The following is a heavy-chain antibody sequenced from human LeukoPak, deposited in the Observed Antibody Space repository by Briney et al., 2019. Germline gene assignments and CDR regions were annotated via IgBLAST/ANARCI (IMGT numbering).Heavy chain of an antibody. J-gene: IGHJ5*02. CDR1: GYTFTGYY. Sequence: GASVKVSCKASGYTFTGYYMHWVRQAPGQGLEWMGGIIPIFGTANYAQKFQGRVTITADESTSTAYMELSSLRSEDTAVYYCARGRDLFDPWGQGTLVTVSS. CDR3: ARGRDLFDP. CDR2: IIPIFGTA. V-gene: IGHV1-69*13.